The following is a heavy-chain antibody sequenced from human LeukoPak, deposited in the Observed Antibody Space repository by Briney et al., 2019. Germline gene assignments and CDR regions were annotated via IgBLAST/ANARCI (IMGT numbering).Heavy chain of an antibody. CDR3: TRGRPGGDGYNGVFDY. V-gene: IGHV3-74*01. J-gene: IGHJ4*02. D-gene: IGHD5-24*01. CDR1: GFTFTCCA. Sequence: PGRSLRLSCAASGFTFTCCAMHWVRQAPGKGLVWVSRIKSDGSSTSYADSVKGRFTISRDNAKNTLDLQMNSLGAEDTAVYYCTRGRPGGDGYNGVFDYWGQGTLVTVSS. CDR2: IKSDGSST.